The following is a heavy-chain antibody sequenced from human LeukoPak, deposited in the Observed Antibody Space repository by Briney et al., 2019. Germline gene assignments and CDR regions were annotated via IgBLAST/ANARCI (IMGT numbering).Heavy chain of an antibody. D-gene: IGHD4-11*01. J-gene: IGHJ6*02. CDR1: GFTFSSYW. CDR2: ISSSSSTI. Sequence: GGSLRLSCAASGFTFSSYWMNWVRQAPGKGLEWVSYISSSSSTIYYADSVKGRFTISRDNAKNSLYLQMNSLRAEDTAVYYCARDGGGTVTPGYYGMDVWGQGTTVTVSS. CDR3: ARDGGGTVTPGYYGMDV. V-gene: IGHV3-48*01.